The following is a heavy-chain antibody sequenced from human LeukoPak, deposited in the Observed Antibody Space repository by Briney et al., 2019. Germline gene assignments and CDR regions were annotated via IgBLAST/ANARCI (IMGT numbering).Heavy chain of an antibody. CDR2: IYTSGNT. Sequence: PSETLSLTCTVSGGSISNYYWSWIRQPAGKGLEYIGRIYTSGNTNYNPSLKSRVIMSVDTSKNQFSLKLTSVTAADTAVYYCARGSDLWSGYPTTTYYMDVWGKGTTVTVSS. CDR3: ARGSDLWSGYPTTTYYMDV. CDR1: GGSISNYY. D-gene: IGHD3-3*01. V-gene: IGHV4-4*07. J-gene: IGHJ6*03.